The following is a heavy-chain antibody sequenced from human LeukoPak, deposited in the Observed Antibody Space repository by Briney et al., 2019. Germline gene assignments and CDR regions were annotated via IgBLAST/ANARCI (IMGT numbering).Heavy chain of an antibody. D-gene: IGHD6-19*01. CDR2: IWYDGHNK. CDR3: AREWGLIAVAGGPGY. V-gene: IGHV3-33*01. J-gene: IGHJ4*02. Sequence: GGSLRLSCAASGFAFTKYGMHWVRQAPGKGLEWLAIIWYDGHNKYYADSVKGRFTISRDNSKNTPFLEMNELRVEDTAMYYCAREWGLIAVAGGPGYWGQGTLVTVSS. CDR1: GFAFTKYG.